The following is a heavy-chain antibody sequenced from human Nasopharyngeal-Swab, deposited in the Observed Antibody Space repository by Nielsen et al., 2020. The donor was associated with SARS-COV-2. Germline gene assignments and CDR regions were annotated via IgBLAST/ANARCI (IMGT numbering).Heavy chain of an antibody. CDR1: GFTFSRYW. V-gene: IGHV3-74*01. J-gene: IGHJ6*03. CDR2: IDTDGSTT. D-gene: IGHD5-24*01. Sequence: GESLKISCAASGFTFSRYWMHWVRQVPGKGLVWVSRIDTDGSTTDHADSVKGRFTISRDNAKNTLYLQMNSLRVEDTAVYYCAKNTIMVDTYSYYMDVWGKGATVTVSS. CDR3: AKNTIMVDTYSYYMDV.